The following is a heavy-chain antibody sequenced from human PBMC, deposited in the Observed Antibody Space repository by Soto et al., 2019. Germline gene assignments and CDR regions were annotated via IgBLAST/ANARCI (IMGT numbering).Heavy chain of an antibody. Sequence: EVQLLESGGGLVQPGGSLRLSCAASGFTFSSYSMTWVRQAPWKGLEWVSVITGSGADTYYADSVKGRFTISRDNSKNTLYLQMNSLRAEDTAVYYCAKKNGGQRPCDSWGQGTLVTVSS. D-gene: IGHD1-1*01. V-gene: IGHV3-23*01. J-gene: IGHJ4*02. CDR1: GFTFSSYS. CDR3: AKKNGGQRPCDS. CDR2: ITGSGADT.